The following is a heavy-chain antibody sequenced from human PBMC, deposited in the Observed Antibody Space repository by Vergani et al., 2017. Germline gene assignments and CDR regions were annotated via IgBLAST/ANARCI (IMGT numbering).Heavy chain of an antibody. CDR2: VSHSGST. D-gene: IGHD2-21*01. CDR1: GYSITSGFY. CDR3: ARDAWQGVSVSDSTPGY. Sequence: QVQLQESGPGLVKPSETLSLTFSVSGYSITSGFYWAWIRQPPGKGLEWIVSVSHSGSTFYNSCLRSRVTITLDTSRNQFYRNLRSVIAAEKAMYYCARDAWQGVSVSDSTPGYWGQGTLVSVSS. V-gene: IGHV4-38-2*02. J-gene: IGHJ4*02.